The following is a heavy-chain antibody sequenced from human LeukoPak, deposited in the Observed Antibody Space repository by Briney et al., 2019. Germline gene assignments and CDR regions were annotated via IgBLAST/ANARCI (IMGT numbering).Heavy chain of an antibody. CDR2: IYYSGST. J-gene: IGHJ4*02. Sequence: PSETLSLTCTVSGGSICSSSYYWGWIRQPPGKGLEWIGSIYYSGSTYYNPSLKSRVTISVDTSKNQFSLKLSSVTAADTAVYYCARGRYYFDYWGQGTLVTVSS. CDR3: ARGRYYFDY. V-gene: IGHV4-39*07. CDR1: GGSICSSSYY.